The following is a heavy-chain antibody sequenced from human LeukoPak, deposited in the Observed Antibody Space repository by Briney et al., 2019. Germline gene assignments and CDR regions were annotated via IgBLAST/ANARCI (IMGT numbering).Heavy chain of an antibody. CDR1: GGSISSGGYY. D-gene: IGHD3-3*01. CDR3: ARGAGDFWSYSNWFDP. Sequence: SQTLSLTCTVSGGSISSGGYYWSWIRQHPGKGLEWIGYIYYSGSTYYNPSLKSRVTISVDTSKNQFSLKLSSVIAADTAVYYCARGAGDFWSYSNWFDPWGQGTLVTVSS. J-gene: IGHJ5*02. V-gene: IGHV4-31*03. CDR2: IYYSGST.